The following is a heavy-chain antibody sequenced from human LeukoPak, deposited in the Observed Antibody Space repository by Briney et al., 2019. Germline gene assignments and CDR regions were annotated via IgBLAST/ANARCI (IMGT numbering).Heavy chain of an antibody. V-gene: IGHV4-34*01. CDR2: INHSGST. J-gene: IGHJ4*02. CDR1: GGSFSGYY. Sequence: SETLSLTCAVYGGSFSGYYWSWIRQPPGKGLEWIGEINHSGSTNYNPSLKSRVTISVDTSKNQFPLKLSSVTAADTGVYYCWRGPGTRYWGQGTLVTVSS. D-gene: IGHD1-26*01. CDR3: WRGPGTRY.